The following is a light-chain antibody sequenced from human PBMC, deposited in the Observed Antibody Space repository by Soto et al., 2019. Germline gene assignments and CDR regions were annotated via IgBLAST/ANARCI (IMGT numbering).Light chain of an antibody. Sequence: ELVFTPSPGTLSLSPVYISPLSVSSGQNIHTNLSLYQQKPGQANSLLFYGASTGATGLPARFSGSGSGTEFTLTINSMQAEDCAVYYCQKYYNWHRNFGKGTKREIK. CDR3: QKYYNWHRN. CDR2: GAS. J-gene: IGKJ5*01. V-gene: IGKV3-15*01. CDR1: QNIHTN.